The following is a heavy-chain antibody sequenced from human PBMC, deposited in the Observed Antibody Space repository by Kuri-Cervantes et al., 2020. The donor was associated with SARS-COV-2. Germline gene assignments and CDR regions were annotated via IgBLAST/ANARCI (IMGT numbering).Heavy chain of an antibody. J-gene: IGHJ5*02. V-gene: IGHV3-23*01. CDR2: VSDSGTST. CDR3: AKPTGLIAARRWFDP. D-gene: IGHD6-6*01. CDR1: HFTFSSYA. Sequence: GGSLRLSCAASHFTFSSYAFHWVRQAPGKGLEWVSAVSDSGTSTYYADSVKGRFTISRDNSKNTLFLQMNSLRADDTAVYYCAKPTGLIAARRWFDPWGQAILTVSS.